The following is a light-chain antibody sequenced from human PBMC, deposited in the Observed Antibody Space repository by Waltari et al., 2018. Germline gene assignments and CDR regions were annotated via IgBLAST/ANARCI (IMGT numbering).Light chain of an antibody. CDR2: QDS. J-gene: IGLJ2*01. CDR3: QAWDSSTAVV. V-gene: IGLV3-1*01. CDR1: KLGDNY. Sequence: SYELTQPPSVSVSPGQTASITCSGVKLGDNYACWYQQKPGQSPVLVIYQDSKRPSGIPERFSGSNSGNTATLTISGTQAMDEADYYCQAWDSSTAVVFGGGTKLTVL.